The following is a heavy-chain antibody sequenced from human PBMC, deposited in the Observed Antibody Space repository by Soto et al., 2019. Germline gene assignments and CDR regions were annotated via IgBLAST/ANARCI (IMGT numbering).Heavy chain of an antibody. Sequence: EVQLLESGGGLVQPGGSLRLSCAVSGFTFSSFAMSWVRQAPGKGLEWVSVISSSGGTTYYADSVKGRFTISRDNSKHPLYLKMNCLRAEDTAVYYCARDYSYACDYWGQGTLVTVSS. CDR3: ARDYSYACDY. CDR1: GFTFSSFA. J-gene: IGHJ4*02. V-gene: IGHV3-23*01. CDR2: ISSSGGTT. D-gene: IGHD3-16*01.